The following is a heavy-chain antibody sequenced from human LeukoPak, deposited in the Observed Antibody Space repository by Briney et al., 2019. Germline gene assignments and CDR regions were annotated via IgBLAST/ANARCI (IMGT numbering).Heavy chain of an antibody. CDR1: GGSISDYY. V-gene: IGHV4-4*07. CDR2: LYTSGNT. Sequence: PSETLSLTCSVSGGSISDYYWNWIRQPAGKGLEWIGRLYTSGNTDYNPSLKSRVTLSRDTSKNQFSLRLNSVTAADTAVYYCARDVPQYYFDYWGQGTLVTVSS. J-gene: IGHJ4*02. CDR3: ARDVPQYYFDY.